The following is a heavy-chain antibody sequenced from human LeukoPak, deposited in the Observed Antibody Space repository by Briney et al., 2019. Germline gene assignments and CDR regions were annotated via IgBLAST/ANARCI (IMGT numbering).Heavy chain of an antibody. CDR2: ISDSGGRT. D-gene: IGHD2-15*01. Sequence: GGTLRLSCAASGFTFSSYAMNWVRQAPGKGLEWVSGISDSGGRTFYADSVKGRFTISRDNSKNTLYLQMNSLRADDTAIYYCAKDLQVVKPFFFHYWGQGTLVTVSS. CDR3: AKDLQVVKPFFFHY. J-gene: IGHJ4*02. CDR1: GFTFSSYA. V-gene: IGHV3-23*01.